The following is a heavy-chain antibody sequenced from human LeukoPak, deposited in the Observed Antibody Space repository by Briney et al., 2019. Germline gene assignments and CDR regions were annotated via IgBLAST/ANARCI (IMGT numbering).Heavy chain of an antibody. Sequence: ASVKVSCKASGYTFTSYGISWVRQAPGQGLEWMGWISAYNGNTNYAQKLQGRVTMTTDTSTSTAYMELRSLRSDDTAVYYCARGGDYYDSSGYLAFDYWGQGTLVTVSS. CDR2: ISAYNGNT. V-gene: IGHV1-18*01. CDR1: GYTFTSYG. D-gene: IGHD3-22*01. J-gene: IGHJ4*02. CDR3: ARGGDYYDSSGYLAFDY.